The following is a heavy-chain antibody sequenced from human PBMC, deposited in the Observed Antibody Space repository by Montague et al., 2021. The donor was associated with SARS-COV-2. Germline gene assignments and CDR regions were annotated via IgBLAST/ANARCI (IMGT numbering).Heavy chain of an antibody. CDR3: VRERECSGGSCYGPDDDAFDI. D-gene: IGHD2-15*01. J-gene: IGHJ3*02. Sequence: SETLSLTCAVYGGPFNGYYWNWIRQPPGKGLEWIGEISDIGSTTYNPSLESRLTTSVDRSKNQFSLRLTSVTAADTAVYYCVRERECSGGSCYGPDDDAFDIWGQGTMVTVSS. V-gene: IGHV4-34*01. CDR1: GGPFNGYY. CDR2: ISDIGST.